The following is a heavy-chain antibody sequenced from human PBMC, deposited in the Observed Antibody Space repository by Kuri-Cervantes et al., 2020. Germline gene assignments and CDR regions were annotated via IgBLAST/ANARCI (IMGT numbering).Heavy chain of an antibody. CDR3: AKDADYDILTGPTPGFDY. CDR1: GFTFSRYS. D-gene: IGHD3-9*01. J-gene: IGHJ4*02. Sequence: SLKISCAASGFTFSRYSMNWVRQAPGKGLEWVSGISWNSGSIGYADSVKGRFTISRDNAKNSLYLQMNSLRAEDTALYYCAKDADYDILTGPTPGFDYWGQGTLVTVSS. V-gene: IGHV3-9*01. CDR2: ISWNSGSI.